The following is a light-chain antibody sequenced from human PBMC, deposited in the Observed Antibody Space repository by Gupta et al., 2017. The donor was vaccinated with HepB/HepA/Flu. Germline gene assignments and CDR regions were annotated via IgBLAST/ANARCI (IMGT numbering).Light chain of an antibody. J-gene: IGKJ4*01. Sequence: DIVMTPSPDSLALSLGERATINCKSSQSVIYSSNNKNYLAWYQQKAGQPPKLLIYWASTRESGVPDRFSGSGSGTDFTLTISSLQAEDVAVYFCQQYYGTPLTFGGGTKVEI. V-gene: IGKV4-1*01. CDR2: WAS. CDR1: QSVIYSSNNKNY. CDR3: QQYYGTPLT.